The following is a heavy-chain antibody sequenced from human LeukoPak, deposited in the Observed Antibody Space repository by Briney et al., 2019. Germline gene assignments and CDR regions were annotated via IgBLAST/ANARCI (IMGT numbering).Heavy chain of an antibody. CDR1: GFTVSSNY. D-gene: IGHD6-19*01. V-gene: IGHV3-53*01. CDR3: ARTGIAVAGMFN. Sequence: PRGSLRLSCAASGFTVSSNYMSWVRQAPGKGLEWVSVIYSGGSTYYADSVKGRFTISRDNSKNTLYLQMNSLRAEDTAVYYCARTGIAVAGMFNWGQGTLVTVSS. CDR2: IYSGGST. J-gene: IGHJ4*02.